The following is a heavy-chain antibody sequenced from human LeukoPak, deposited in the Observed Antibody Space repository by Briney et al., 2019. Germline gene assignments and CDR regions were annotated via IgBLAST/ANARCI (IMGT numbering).Heavy chain of an antibody. Sequence: ASVKVSCKVSGYTLTELSMHWVRQAPGKGLEWMGGFDPEDGETIYAQKFQGRVTMTEDTSTDTAYMELSSLRSEDTAVYYCASTQLTYYDFWSGYYRDYGMDVWGQGTTVTVSS. J-gene: IGHJ6*02. D-gene: IGHD3-3*01. CDR3: ASTQLTYYDFWSGYYRDYGMDV. CDR1: GYTLTELS. CDR2: FDPEDGET. V-gene: IGHV1-24*01.